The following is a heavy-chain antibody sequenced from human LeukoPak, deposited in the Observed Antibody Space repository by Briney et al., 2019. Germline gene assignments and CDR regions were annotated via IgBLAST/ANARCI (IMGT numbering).Heavy chain of an antibody. D-gene: IGHD3-9*01. CDR1: GGSFSGYY. J-gene: IGHJ5*02. Sequence: PSETLSLTCAVYGGSFSGYYWSWIRQPPGKGLEWIGEINHSGSTNYNPSLKSRVTISVDTSKNQFSLKLSSVTAADTAVYYCARGGVRYFDWYYKFDPWGQGTLVTVSS. V-gene: IGHV4-34*01. CDR3: ARGGVRYFDWYYKFDP. CDR2: INHSGST.